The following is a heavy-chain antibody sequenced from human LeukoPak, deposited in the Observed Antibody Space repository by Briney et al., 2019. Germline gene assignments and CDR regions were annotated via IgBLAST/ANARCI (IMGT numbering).Heavy chain of an antibody. J-gene: IGHJ3*02. Sequence: SETLFLTCAVYGGSFCGYYWSWLRQPPGKGLGWIGEINHSGCTNYNPSLKSRVTISVDTSKNQFSLKLSTVTAADTAVYYWARVMVSPSYGNAFDIWGQGTMVTVSS. V-gene: IGHV4-34*01. CDR1: GGSFCGYY. CDR3: ARVMVSPSYGNAFDI. CDR2: INHSGCT. D-gene: IGHD5-18*01.